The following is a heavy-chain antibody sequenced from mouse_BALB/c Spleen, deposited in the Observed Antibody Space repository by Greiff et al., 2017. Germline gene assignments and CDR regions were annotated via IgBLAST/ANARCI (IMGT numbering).Heavy chain of an antibody. D-gene: IGHD2-3*01. Sequence: EVMLVESGPSLVKPSQTLSLTCSVTGDSITSGYWNWIRKFPGNKLEYMGYISYSGSTYYNPSLKSRISITRDTSKNQYYLQLNSVTTEDTATYYCARYVYDGYYWYFDVWGAGTTVTVSS. CDR1: GDSITSGY. V-gene: IGHV3-8*02. CDR3: ARYVYDGYYWYFDV. CDR2: ISYSGST. J-gene: IGHJ1*01.